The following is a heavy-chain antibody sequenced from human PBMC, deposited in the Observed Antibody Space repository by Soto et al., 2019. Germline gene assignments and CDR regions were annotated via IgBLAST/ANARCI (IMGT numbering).Heavy chain of an antibody. CDR3: ARDRVDCSGGNCWRSVEDT. J-gene: IGHJ5*02. V-gene: IGHV1-46*01. CDR2: IDPNGGGT. CDR1: GYTFTSYY. Sequence: QVQLVQSGAEVKKPGASVKVSCKASGYTFTSYYMHWVRQAPGQGLEWMGIIDPNGGGTSYAQKFQGRLTLTRDTSTSSVYMELSSLRSEDTAVYYCARDRVDCSGGNCWRSVEDTWGQGTLVTVSS. D-gene: IGHD2-15*01.